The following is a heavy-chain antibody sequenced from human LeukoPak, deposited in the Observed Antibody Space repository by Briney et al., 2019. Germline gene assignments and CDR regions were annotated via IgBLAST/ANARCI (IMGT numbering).Heavy chain of an antibody. D-gene: IGHD6-13*01. CDR2: IYYSGST. J-gene: IGHJ5*02. V-gene: IGHV4-59*01. CDR1: GGSISSYY. Sequence: PSETLSLTCTVSGGSISSYYWSWIRQPPGKGLEWIGYIYYSGSTNYDPSLKSRVTISVDTSKNQFSLKLSSATAADTAVYYCARAAAYNLDLWGQGTLVTVSS. CDR3: ARAAAYNLDL.